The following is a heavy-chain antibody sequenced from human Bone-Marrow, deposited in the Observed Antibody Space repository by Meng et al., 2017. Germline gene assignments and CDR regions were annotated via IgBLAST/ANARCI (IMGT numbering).Heavy chain of an antibody. CDR1: GFTFSGSA. D-gene: IGHD6-6*01. CDR2: IRSKANSYAT. J-gene: IGHJ4*01. Sequence: GESLKISCAASGFTFSGSAMHWVRQASGKGLEWVGRIRSKANSYATAYAASVKGRFTISRDDSKDTAYLQMNSLKTEDTAVYYCTRHSSSLTFYDYWGQGNLVNGAS. CDR3: TRHSSSLTFYDY. V-gene: IGHV3-73*01.